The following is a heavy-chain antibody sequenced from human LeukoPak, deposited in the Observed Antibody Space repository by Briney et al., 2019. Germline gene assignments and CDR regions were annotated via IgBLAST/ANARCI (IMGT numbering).Heavy chain of an antibody. J-gene: IGHJ4*02. CDR1: GYSFTSYW. D-gene: IGHD2-15*01. CDR3: ARRKYCSGGSCYAFDY. CDR2: IYPGDSDT. Sequence: GESLKISCKGSGYSFTSYWIGWVRPMPGKGLEWMGIIYPGDSDTRYSPSFQGQVTISTDKSISTAYLQWSSLKASDTAMYYCARRKYCSGGSCYAFDYWGQGTLVTVSS. V-gene: IGHV5-51*01.